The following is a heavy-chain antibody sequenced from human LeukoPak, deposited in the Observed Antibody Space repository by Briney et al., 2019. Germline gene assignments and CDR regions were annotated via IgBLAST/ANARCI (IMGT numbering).Heavy chain of an antibody. CDR2: IYYSGST. Sequence: AETLSLTCTVSGGSISSYYWIWIRQPPGKGLEWIGYIYYSGSTNYNPSLKSRVTISVDTSKNQFSLKLSSVTAADTAVYYCARDSYYYDIGGAFDIWGQGTMVTVSS. CDR1: GGSISSYY. D-gene: IGHD3-22*01. V-gene: IGHV4-59*01. J-gene: IGHJ3*02. CDR3: ARDSYYYDIGGAFDI.